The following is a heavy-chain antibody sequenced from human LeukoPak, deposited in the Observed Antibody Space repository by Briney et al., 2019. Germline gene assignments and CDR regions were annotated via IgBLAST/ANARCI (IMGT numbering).Heavy chain of an antibody. D-gene: IGHD3-10*01. Sequence: SGTLSLTCGVSGASISSSKWWSWVRQPPGKGLEWIREIYHSGSANYNPSLESRVTISVDTSKNQFSLSLSSVTAADTAVYYCASRMVRGDYYFDYWGQGTLVTVSS. CDR2: IYHSGSA. J-gene: IGHJ4*02. CDR1: GASISSSKW. V-gene: IGHV4-4*02. CDR3: ASRMVRGDYYFDY.